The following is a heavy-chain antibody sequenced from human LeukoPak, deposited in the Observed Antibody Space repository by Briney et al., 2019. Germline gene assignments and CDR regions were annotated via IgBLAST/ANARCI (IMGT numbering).Heavy chain of an antibody. CDR3: ARGAAAGIHFDY. D-gene: IGHD6-13*01. J-gene: IGHJ4*02. V-gene: IGHV3-21*01. CDR2: ISSSSSYI. Sequence: GGSLRISCAASGFTFSSYSMNWVRQAPGKGLEWVSSISSSSSYIYYADSVKGRFTISRDNAKNSLYLQMNSLRAEDTAVYYCARGAAAGIHFDYWGQGTLVTVSS. CDR1: GFTFSSYS.